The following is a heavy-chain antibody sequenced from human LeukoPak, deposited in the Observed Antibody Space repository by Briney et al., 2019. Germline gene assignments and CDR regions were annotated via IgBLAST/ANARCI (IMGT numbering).Heavy chain of an antibody. D-gene: IGHD3-10*01. CDR3: ARDRYASGSYYNPYNCFDP. CDR2: ISAYNGHT. Sequence: GASVKVSCKASGYTFSSYGISWVRQAPGQGLEWMGWISAYNGHTNYAQKLQGRVTMTTDTSTSTVYMDLSSLRSEDTAVYYCARDRYASGSYYNPYNCFDPWGQGTLVTVSS. CDR1: GYTFSSYG. J-gene: IGHJ5*02. V-gene: IGHV1-18*01.